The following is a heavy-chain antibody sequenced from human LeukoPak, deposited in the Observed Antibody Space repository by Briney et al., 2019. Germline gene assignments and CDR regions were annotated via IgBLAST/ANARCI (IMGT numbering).Heavy chain of an antibody. J-gene: IGHJ6*02. CDR2: IYPGDSDT. CDR1: GYSFTSYW. D-gene: IGHD6-13*01. CDR3: ARRPSAGSSWGGMDV. V-gene: IGHV5-51*01. Sequence: GESLKISCKGSGYSFTSYWIGWVRQMPGKGLEWMGIIYPGDSDTRYSPSFQGQVTISADKSISTAYLQWSSLKASDTAMYYCARRPSAGSSWGGMDVWGQGTTVTVSS.